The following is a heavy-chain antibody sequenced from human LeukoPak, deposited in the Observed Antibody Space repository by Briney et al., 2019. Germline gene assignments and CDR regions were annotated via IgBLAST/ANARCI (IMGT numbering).Heavy chain of an antibody. CDR2: IWYDGSNK. CDR1: GLTFSSYG. Sequence: PGRSLRLSCAASGLTFSSYGMHWVRQAPGKGLERVAVIWYDGSNKCYADSVKGRFTISRDNSKNTLYLQMNSLRAEDTAVYYCAGDYGEHYYGMDVWGQGTTVTVSS. CDR3: AGDYGEHYYGMDV. V-gene: IGHV3-33*01. D-gene: IGHD4-17*01. J-gene: IGHJ6*02.